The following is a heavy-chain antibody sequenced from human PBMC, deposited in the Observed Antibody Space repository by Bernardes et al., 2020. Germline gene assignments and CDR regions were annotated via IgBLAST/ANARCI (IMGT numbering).Heavy chain of an antibody. D-gene: IGHD3-3*01. V-gene: IGHV4-39*01. J-gene: IGHJ3*02. CDR2: ISYSGTT. Sequence: SETLSLTCTVSGGSMTNSRYYWAWIRQPPGKGLEWIGSISYSGTTYYNPSLKSRVTMSVDTSKNQVSLKLSSVTAADTAVYYCARQENDFWGGLALGFDIWGQGTMVTVSS. CDR3: ARQENDFWGGLALGFDI. CDR1: GGSMTNSRYY.